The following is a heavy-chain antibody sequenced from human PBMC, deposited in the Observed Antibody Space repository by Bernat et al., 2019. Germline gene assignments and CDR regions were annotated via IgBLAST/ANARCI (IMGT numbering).Heavy chain of an antibody. V-gene: IGHV4-34*01. CDR2: INHSGST. D-gene: IGHD1-26*01. Sequence: QVQLQQWGAGLLKPSETLSLTCAVYGGSFSGYYWNWIRQPPGKGLEWIGEINHSGSTNYNPSLKSRVTISVDTPKNQFSLKLSSVTAADTAVYYCARGRGWESGDLFYYYSYMDFWGKGTTVTVSS. CDR3: ARGRGWESGDLFYYYSYMDF. CDR1: GGSFSGYY. J-gene: IGHJ6*03.